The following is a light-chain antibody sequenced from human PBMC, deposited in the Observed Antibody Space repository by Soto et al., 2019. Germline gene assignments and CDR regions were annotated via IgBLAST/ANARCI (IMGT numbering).Light chain of an antibody. Sequence: EIVLTQSPATLSLSPGERATLSCRASQSVSSYLAWYQHTPGQAPRLLIYDASNRATGIPARFSGSGSGTDFNLTISSLEPEEFAVYNCQQRTNWPLTFGGGTKVEIK. J-gene: IGKJ4*01. CDR3: QQRTNWPLT. V-gene: IGKV3-11*01. CDR2: DAS. CDR1: QSVSSY.